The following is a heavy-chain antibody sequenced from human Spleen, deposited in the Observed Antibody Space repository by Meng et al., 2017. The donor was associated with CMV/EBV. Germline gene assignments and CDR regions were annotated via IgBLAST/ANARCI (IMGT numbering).Heavy chain of an antibody. CDR1: GFTFSSYT. V-gene: IGHV3-30*14. CDR3: ARQWDYGYNSLDY. CDR2: ISKDGSNK. Sequence: GGSLRLSCAASGFTFSSYTIHWVRQAPGKGLEWVAVISKDGSNKYNADSVKGRFTISRENAKNSFSLQMNSLRVGDTAVYYCARQWDYGYNSLDYWGQGTLVTVSS. D-gene: IGHD3-16*01. J-gene: IGHJ4*02.